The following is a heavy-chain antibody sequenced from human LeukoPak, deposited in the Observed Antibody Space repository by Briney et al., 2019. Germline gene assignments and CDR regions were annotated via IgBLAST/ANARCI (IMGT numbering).Heavy chain of an antibody. D-gene: IGHD2-2*01. CDR1: GGSISSGDYY. CDR2: IYYSGST. J-gene: IGHJ6*02. Sequence: SETLSLTCTVSGGSISSGDYYWSWIRQPPGRGLERIGYIYYSGSTYYNPSLKSRVTISVDTSKNQFSLKLSSVTAADTAVYYCARSRARTYYYYGMDVWGQGTTVTVSS. CDR3: ARSRARTYYYYGMDV. V-gene: IGHV4-30-4*01.